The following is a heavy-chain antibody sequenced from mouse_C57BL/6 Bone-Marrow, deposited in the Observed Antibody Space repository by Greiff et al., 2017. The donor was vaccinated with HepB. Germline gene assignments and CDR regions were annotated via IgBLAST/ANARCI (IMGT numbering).Heavy chain of an antibody. CDR2: IYPGNSDT. Sequence: EVQLQQSGPVLARPGASVKMSCKTSGYTFTSYWMHWVKQRPGQGMEWIGAIYPGNSDTSYNQKFKGKAKLTAVTSASTAYMELSSLTNEDSAVYYCTRGVDYDWYFDVWGTGTTVTVSS. CDR3: TRGVDYDWYFDV. J-gene: IGHJ1*03. V-gene: IGHV1-5*01. D-gene: IGHD2-4*01. CDR1: GYTFTSYW.